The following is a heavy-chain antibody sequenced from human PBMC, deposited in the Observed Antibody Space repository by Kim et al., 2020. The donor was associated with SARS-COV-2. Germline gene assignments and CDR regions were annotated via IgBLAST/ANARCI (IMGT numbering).Heavy chain of an antibody. CDR3: ARLGLDYGDYYNWFDP. V-gene: IGHV1-69*01. J-gene: IGHJ5*02. D-gene: IGHD4-17*01. Sequence: KFQGRVTITADESTSTAYMELSSLRSEDTAVYYCARLGLDYGDYYNWFDPWGQGTLVTVSS.